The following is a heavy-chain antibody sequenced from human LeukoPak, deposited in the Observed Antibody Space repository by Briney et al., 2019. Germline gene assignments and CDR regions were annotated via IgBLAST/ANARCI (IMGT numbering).Heavy chain of an antibody. Sequence: GGSLRLSCAASGFTFSSHSMNWVRQAPGKGLEWVSYISSSSSTIYYADSVKGRFTISRDNAKNSLYLQMNSLRAEDSAVYYCARESSGYYFDYWGQGTLVTVSS. V-gene: IGHV3-48*01. D-gene: IGHD6-25*01. CDR1: GFTFSSHS. CDR2: ISSSSSTI. CDR3: ARESSGYYFDY. J-gene: IGHJ4*02.